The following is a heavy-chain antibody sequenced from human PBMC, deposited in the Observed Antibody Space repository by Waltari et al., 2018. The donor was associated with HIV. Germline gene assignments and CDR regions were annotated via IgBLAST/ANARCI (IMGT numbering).Heavy chain of an antibody. V-gene: IGHV4-39*01. J-gene: IGHJ6*02. D-gene: IGHD3-22*01. CDR1: GGSISTSGYY. CDR2: IYYTGAT. CDR3: ARSSGHEYYFHGMHV. Sequence: QVQLQESGPGLVKPSETLSLTCTVSGGSISTSGYYWGWNRQPPGMGLQWIGIIYYTGATYYNPSLKSGVTISVDTSNNQFSLKLTSVTAADTAVYYCARSSGHEYYFHGMHVWGQGTTVTVSS.